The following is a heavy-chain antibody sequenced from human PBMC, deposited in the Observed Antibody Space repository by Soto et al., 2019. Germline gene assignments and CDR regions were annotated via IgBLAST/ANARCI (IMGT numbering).Heavy chain of an antibody. CDR3: AKGGGWGSH. J-gene: IGHJ1*01. D-gene: IGHD3-16*01. V-gene: IGHV3-30*18. CDR1: GFTFSSYG. CDR2: ISYDGSNK. Sequence: QVQLVESGGGVVQPGRSLRLSCAASGFTFSSYGMHWVRQAPGKGLEWVAVISYDGSNKYYADSVKGRFTISRDNSKNTLYRQMNSLRAEDTAGYYCAKGGGWGSHWGQGTLVTVSS.